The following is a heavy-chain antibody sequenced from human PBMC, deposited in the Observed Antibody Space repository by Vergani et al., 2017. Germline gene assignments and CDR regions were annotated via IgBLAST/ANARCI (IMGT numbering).Heavy chain of an antibody. D-gene: IGHD2-2*01. CDR1: GFTFNSYA. Sequence: QLLESGGGLIQPGGSLRLSCAASGFTFNSYAMTWVRQAPGKGLEWVSGITNNGGSTYYADSVKGRFTISRDNSKKTLYLQMTDLRAEDTATYYCAKVCGSTSCPYGGGAFDVWGHGTMVTVSS. CDR2: ITNNGGST. V-gene: IGHV3-23*01. J-gene: IGHJ3*01. CDR3: AKVCGSTSCPYGGGAFDV.